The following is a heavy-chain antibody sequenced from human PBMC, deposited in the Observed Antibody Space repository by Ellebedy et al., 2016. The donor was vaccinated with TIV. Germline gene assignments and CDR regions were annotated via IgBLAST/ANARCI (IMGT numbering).Heavy chain of an antibody. V-gene: IGHV1-3*01. D-gene: IGHD2-2*01. Sequence: AASVKVSCKASGYTFTSYAMHWVRQAPGQRLEWMGWINAGNGNTKYSQKFQGRVTITRDTSASTAYMELSSLRSEDTAVYYCASNLYCSSTSCYVGAFDIWGQGTMVTVSS. CDR1: GYTFTSYA. CDR3: ASNLYCSSTSCYVGAFDI. J-gene: IGHJ3*02. CDR2: INAGNGNT.